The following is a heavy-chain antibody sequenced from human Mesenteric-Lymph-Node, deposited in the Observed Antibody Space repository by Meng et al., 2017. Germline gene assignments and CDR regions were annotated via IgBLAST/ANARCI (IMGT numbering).Heavy chain of an antibody. CDR2: IIPIFGTA. D-gene: IGHD4-11*01. Sequence: SVKVSCKASGGTFSSYAISWVRQAPGQGLEWMGGIIPIFGTANYAQKFQGRVTITADESTSTAYMELSSLRSEDTAVYYCARDRRLPYTLDYWGQGTLVTVSS. V-gene: IGHV1-69*13. CDR3: ARDRRLPYTLDY. J-gene: IGHJ4*02. CDR1: GGTFSSYA.